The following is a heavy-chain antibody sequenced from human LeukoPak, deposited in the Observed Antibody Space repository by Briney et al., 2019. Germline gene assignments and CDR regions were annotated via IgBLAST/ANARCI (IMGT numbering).Heavy chain of an antibody. Sequence: ASAKVSCKASGYTFTSYGISWVRQAPGQGLEWMGWISAYNGNTNYAQKLQGRVTMTTDTSTSTAYMELRSLRSDDTAVYYCASGPRGDYVGLYFDYWGQGTLVTVSS. CDR2: ISAYNGNT. D-gene: IGHD4-17*01. V-gene: IGHV1-18*01. CDR3: ASGPRGDYVGLYFDY. CDR1: GYTFTSYG. J-gene: IGHJ4*02.